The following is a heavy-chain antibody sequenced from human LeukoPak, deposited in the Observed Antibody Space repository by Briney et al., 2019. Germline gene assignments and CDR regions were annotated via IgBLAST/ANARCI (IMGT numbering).Heavy chain of an antibody. V-gene: IGHV3-30*02. D-gene: IGHD5-12*01. CDR2: TRYDGNNK. J-gene: IGHJ4*02. CDR3: TKGGSGYHYYFDY. CDR1: GFTFSSYG. Sequence: GGSLRLSCAVSGFTFSSYGMHWVRQAPGKGLEWVAFTRYDGNNKYYADSVKGRFTISRDNSKNTLYLQMSSLRAEDSAVYYCTKGGSGYHYYFDYWGQGALVTVSS.